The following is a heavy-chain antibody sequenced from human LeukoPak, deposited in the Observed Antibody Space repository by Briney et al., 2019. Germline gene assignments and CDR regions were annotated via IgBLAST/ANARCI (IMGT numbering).Heavy chain of an antibody. CDR2: IIEIAVVT. V-gene: IGHV3-23*01. CDR1: GFTFSSYA. D-gene: IGHD2-8*01. J-gene: IGHJ4*02. CDR3: VKLAGYCTSRTCWYFEY. Sequence: GGSLRLSCAASGFTFSSYAMSGGRQAPGTGLEWVSLIIEIAVVTYSADSVKGRFSISRDNSWNTLYLQMNSLRAEDTAVYYCVKLAGYCTSRTCWYFEYWGQGTLVTASS.